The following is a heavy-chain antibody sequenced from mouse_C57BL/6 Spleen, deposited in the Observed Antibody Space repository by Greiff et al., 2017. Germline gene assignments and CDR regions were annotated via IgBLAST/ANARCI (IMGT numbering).Heavy chain of an antibody. Sequence: EVQGVESGGDLVKPGGSLKLSCAASGFTFSSYGMSWVRQTPDKRLEWVATISSGGSYTSYPDSVKGRFTISRDNAKNTLYRQMSSLKSEDTAMYYCARQDYGNYVGGYYFDYWGQGTTLTVSS. J-gene: IGHJ2*01. CDR2: ISSGGSYT. CDR3: ARQDYGNYVGGYYFDY. CDR1: GFTFSSYG. V-gene: IGHV5-6*01. D-gene: IGHD2-1*01.